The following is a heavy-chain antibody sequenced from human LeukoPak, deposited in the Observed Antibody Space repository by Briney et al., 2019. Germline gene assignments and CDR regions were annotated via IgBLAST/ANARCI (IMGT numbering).Heavy chain of an antibody. V-gene: IGHV3-48*01. CDR1: GFTFSSYS. J-gene: IGHJ4*02. CDR3: ARGGSGNWNAPFDY. CDR2: ITFSSSII. Sequence: GGSLRLSCAASGFTFSSYSMNWVRQAPGKGLEWVSYITFSSSIIYYADSVKGRFTISRDNAKNSLYLQMNSLRAEDTAVYYCARGGSGNWNAPFDYWGQGTLVTVSS. D-gene: IGHD1-1*01.